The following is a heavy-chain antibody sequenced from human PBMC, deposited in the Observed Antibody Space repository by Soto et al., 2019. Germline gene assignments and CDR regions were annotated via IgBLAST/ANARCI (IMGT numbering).Heavy chain of an antibody. CDR2: IIPIFGTA. J-gene: IGHJ4*02. V-gene: IGHV1-69*12. Sequence: QVQLVQSGAVVKKPGSSVKVSCKASGGTFSSYAIRWVRQAPGQGLEWMGGIIPIFGTANYAQKLQGRLTITEDESTSTVYMELSILGSEHTAVYYCAREVDNNDYWGQGTLVTVSS. CDR3: AREVDNNDY. CDR1: GGTFSSYA.